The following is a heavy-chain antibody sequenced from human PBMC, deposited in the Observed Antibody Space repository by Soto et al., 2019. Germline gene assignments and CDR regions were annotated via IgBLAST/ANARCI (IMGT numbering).Heavy chain of an antibody. J-gene: IGHJ4*02. CDR2: ISYDGSNK. D-gene: IGHD6-19*01. V-gene: IGHV3-30-3*01. Sequence: PGGSLRLSCAASGFTFSSYAMHWVRQAPGKGLEWVAVISYDGSNKYYADSVKGRFTISRDNSKNTLYLQMNSLRAEDTAVYYCARDPTTNSVARSNFDYWGQGTLVTVSS. CDR3: ARDPTTNSVARSNFDY. CDR1: GFTFSSYA.